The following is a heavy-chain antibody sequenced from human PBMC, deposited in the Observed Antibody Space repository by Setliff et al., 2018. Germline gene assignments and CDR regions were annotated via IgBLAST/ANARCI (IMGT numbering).Heavy chain of an antibody. J-gene: IGHJ4*02. D-gene: IGHD1-7*01. CDR2: IRGKPSSGTT. CDR3: TPWTGTSRLHY. V-gene: IGHV3-49*04. CDR1: GFTFGDYA. Sequence: PGGSLRLSCTPSGFTFGDYAITWVRQAPGKGLEWVGFIRGKPSSGTTEYAAPVKGRFTISRDGSKSIAYLQMSSLKTEDTALYYCTPWTGTSRLHYWGQGTLVTVSS.